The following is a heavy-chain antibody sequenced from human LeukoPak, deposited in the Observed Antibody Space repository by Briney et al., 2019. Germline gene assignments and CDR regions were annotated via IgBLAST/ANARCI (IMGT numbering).Heavy chain of an antibody. Sequence: SETLSLTCAVSGGSFSGYYLTWIRQPPGKGLERIGEINHSGTTNYNPSLKSRVTISGDTSNNQLTLKLTSVTAADTAVYYCARDGPDSNDYVPYYWGQGSLITVSS. J-gene: IGHJ4*02. CDR1: GGSFSGYY. V-gene: IGHV4-34*01. D-gene: IGHD4-17*01. CDR3: ARDGPDSNDYVPYY. CDR2: INHSGTT.